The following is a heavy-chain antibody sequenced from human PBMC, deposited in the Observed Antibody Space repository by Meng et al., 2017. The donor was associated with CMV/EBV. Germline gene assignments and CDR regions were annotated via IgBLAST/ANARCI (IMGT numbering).Heavy chain of an antibody. CDR1: GFTFSGSA. J-gene: IGHJ4*02. Sequence: GESLKISCAASGFTFSGSAMHWVRQASGKGLEWVGRIRSKANSYATAYAASVKGRFTISRDDSKNTAYLQMNSLKTEDTAVYYCTRSVREYSSSSWIFAFDYWGQGTLVTVSS. CDR2: IRSKANSYAT. CDR3: TRSVREYSSSSWIFAFDY. V-gene: IGHV3-73*01. D-gene: IGHD6-6*01.